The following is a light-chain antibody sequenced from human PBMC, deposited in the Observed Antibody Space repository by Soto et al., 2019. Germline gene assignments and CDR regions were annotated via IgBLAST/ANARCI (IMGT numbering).Light chain of an antibody. CDR2: GDT. V-gene: IGLV1-40*01. CDR1: SSNIGAGYD. CDR3: QSYDSSLSGSV. Sequence: QSVLTQPPSVSGAPGQRVTISCTGSSSNIGAGYDVHWYQQLPGTAPKLPMYGDTNRPSGVPDRFSGSKSGTSASLAITGLQAEDEADYYCQSYDSSLSGSVFGGGTKVTVL. J-gene: IGLJ2*01.